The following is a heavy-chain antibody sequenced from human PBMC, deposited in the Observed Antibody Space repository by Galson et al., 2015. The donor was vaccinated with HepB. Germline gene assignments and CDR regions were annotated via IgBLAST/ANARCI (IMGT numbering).Heavy chain of an antibody. CDR1: GYTFTAYY. D-gene: IGHD2-2*02. J-gene: IGHJ4*02. V-gene: IGHV1-69*13. CDR3: ARDRSATRYCSSTSCYTGPFDY. CDR2: IIPIFGTA. Sequence: SVKVSCKASGYTFTAYYIHWVRQAPGQGLEWMGGIIPIFGTANYAQKFQGRVTITADESTSTAYMELSSLRSEDTAVYYCARDRSATRYCSSTSCYTGPFDYWGQGTLVTVSS.